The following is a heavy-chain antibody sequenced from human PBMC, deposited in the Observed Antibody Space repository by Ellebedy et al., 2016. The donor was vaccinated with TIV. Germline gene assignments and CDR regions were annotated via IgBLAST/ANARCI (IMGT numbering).Heavy chain of an antibody. J-gene: IGHJ4*02. CDR2: ISSSGNYR. D-gene: IGHD1-1*01. CDR3: AREKSGHKWNDGFDS. CDR1: GFTFSDYS. V-gene: IGHV3-21*01. Sequence: GESLKISCAASGFTFSDYSMNWVRQAPGKGLEWVSSISSSGNYRYHGDSVKGRFTISRDNAKNSLYLQMNSLRDEDTAVYYCAREKSGHKWNDGFDSWGQGTLVTVSS.